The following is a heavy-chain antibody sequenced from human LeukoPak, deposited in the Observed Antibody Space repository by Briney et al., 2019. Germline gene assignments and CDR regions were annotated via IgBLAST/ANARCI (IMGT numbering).Heavy chain of an antibody. CDR2: ITSGGDYI. V-gene: IGHV3-21*01. Sequence: SWACQEKEKGLEWVSSITSGGDYIYYADSVKGRFTTSRDNAKNSLSLQLNSLRVEDTAVCYCARGHYDVLAASYKWTPDYWGQGTLVTVSS. D-gene: IGHD3-9*01. J-gene: IGHJ4*02. CDR3: ARGHYDVLAASYKWTPDY.